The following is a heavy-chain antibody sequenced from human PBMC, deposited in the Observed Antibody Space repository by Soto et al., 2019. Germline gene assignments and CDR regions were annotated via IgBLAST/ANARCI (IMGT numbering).Heavy chain of an antibody. V-gene: IGHV1-18*01. Sequence: QVQLVQSGAEVKKPGASVKVSCKASGYTFTSYGISWVRQAPGQGLEWMGWISAYNGNTNYAQKLQGRVTMTTDTSTSTAYMELRSLRSDDTAVYYCAWDYGSGSYYYYYYYMDVWGKGTTVTVSS. D-gene: IGHD3-10*01. CDR1: GYTFTSYG. J-gene: IGHJ6*03. CDR2: ISAYNGNT. CDR3: AWDYGSGSYYYYYYYMDV.